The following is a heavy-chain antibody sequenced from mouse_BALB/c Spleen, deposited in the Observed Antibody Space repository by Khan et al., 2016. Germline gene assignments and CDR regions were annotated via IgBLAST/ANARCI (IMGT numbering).Heavy chain of an antibody. CDR3: ARLEGRLMITTVSLDY. CDR2: FYPGSGSI. Sequence: QVQLKESGAELVKPGASVKLSCKASGYTFTEYIIHWVKQRSGQGLEWIGWFYPGSGSIKYNEKFKDKTTLTADKSSSTVYMELSRLTSEDSAVYVCARLEGRLMITTVSLDYWGQGTTLTVSS. D-gene: IGHD2-4*01. CDR1: GYTFTEYI. V-gene: IGHV1-62-2*01. J-gene: IGHJ2*01.